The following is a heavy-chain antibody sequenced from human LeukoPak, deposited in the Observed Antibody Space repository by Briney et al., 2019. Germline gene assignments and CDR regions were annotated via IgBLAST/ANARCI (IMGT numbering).Heavy chain of an antibody. Sequence: PSETLSLTCTVSGGSISSSSSYWGWIRQPPGKGLEWIGSIHYTGSTYCNPSLKSRVTISVDTSKRQFSLKLSSVSAADTAVYYCARLVPPGWFDPWGQGTLVTVSS. J-gene: IGHJ5*02. CDR1: GGSISSSSSY. CDR3: ARLVPPGWFDP. V-gene: IGHV4-39*07. CDR2: IHYTGST.